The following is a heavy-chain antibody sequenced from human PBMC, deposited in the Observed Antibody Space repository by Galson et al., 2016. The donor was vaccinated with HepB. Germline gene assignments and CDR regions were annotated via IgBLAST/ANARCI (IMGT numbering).Heavy chain of an antibody. J-gene: IGHJ4*02. V-gene: IGHV3-23*01. CDR2: LSGSGGST. CDR3: AKGEAGSSWLLFDY. CDR1: GFTFNNYA. Sequence: SLRLSCAASGFTFNNYAMSWVRQAPGKGLEWVSALSGSGGSTYYADSVKGRFSVSGDNSKNTLYLQMNSLRAEDTAVYYCAKGEAGSSWLLFDYWGQGTLVTVSS. D-gene: IGHD6-13*01.